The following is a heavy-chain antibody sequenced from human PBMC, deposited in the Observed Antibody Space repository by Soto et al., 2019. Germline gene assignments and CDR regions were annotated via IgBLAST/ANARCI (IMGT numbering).Heavy chain of an antibody. Sequence: GGSLRLSCAASGFTFDDYAMHWVRQAPGKGLEWVSGISWNSVSIGYADSVKGRFTISRDNAKNTLYLKMNSLRAEDTAWYYGAAVLAYCGGECYSGAFDIWGQGTMVTVSS. CDR2: ISWNSVSI. CDR1: GFTFDDYA. D-gene: IGHD2-21*01. CDR3: AAVLAYCGGECYSGAFDI. V-gene: IGHV3-9*01. J-gene: IGHJ3*02.